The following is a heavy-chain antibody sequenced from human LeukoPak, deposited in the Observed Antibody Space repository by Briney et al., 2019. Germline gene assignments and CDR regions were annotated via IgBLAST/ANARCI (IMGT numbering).Heavy chain of an antibody. D-gene: IGHD2-21*01. J-gene: IGHJ2*01. Sequence: GGSLRLSCAASGFTFSTYTMNWVRQAPGKGLEWVSSISSGSGYIYYADSVKGRFTISRDNAKNALYLQMNSLRSEDTAVYYCARSPCHPDPHCGDFDLWGRGTLVTVSS. V-gene: IGHV3-21*04. CDR3: ARSPCHPDPHCGDFDL. CDR1: GFTFSTYT. CDR2: ISSGSGYI.